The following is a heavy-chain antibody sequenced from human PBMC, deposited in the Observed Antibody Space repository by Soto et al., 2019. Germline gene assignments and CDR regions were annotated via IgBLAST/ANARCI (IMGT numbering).Heavy chain of an antibody. D-gene: IGHD2-2*01. V-gene: IGHV4-59*01. CDR1: GGSISSYY. J-gene: IGHJ3*02. CDR3: AREVSFYRPAADIHAFDI. Sequence: SETLSLTCTVSGGSISSYYWSWIRQPPGKGLEWIGYIYYSGSTNYNPSIKSRVTISVDTSKNQFSLKLSSVTAADTAVYYFAREVSFYRPAADIHAFDIWGQGTMVTVSS. CDR2: IYYSGST.